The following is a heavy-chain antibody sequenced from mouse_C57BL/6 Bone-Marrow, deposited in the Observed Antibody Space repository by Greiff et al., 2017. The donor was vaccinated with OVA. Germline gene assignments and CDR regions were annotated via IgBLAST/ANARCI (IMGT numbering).Heavy chain of an antibody. D-gene: IGHD1-1*01. CDR1: GFTFSSYG. CDR2: ISSGGSYT. Sequence: EVKLMESGGDLVKPGGSLKLSCAASGFTFSSYGMSWVRQTPDKRLEWVATISSGGSYTYYPDSVKGRFTISRDNAKNTLYLQMSSLKSEDTAMYYCARHLSYYYGSSYLPFDYWGQGTTLTVSS. J-gene: IGHJ2*01. CDR3: ARHLSYYYGSSYLPFDY. V-gene: IGHV5-6*01.